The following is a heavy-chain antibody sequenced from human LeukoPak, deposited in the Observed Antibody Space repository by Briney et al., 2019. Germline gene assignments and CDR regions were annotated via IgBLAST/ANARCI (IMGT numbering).Heavy chain of an antibody. CDR1: GFTVSSNY. D-gene: IGHD3-22*01. V-gene: IGHV3-53*01. CDR3: ARTYDSSGYYPYYFDY. J-gene: IGHJ4*02. Sequence: PGGSLRLSCAASGFTVSSNYMSWVRQAPGKGLEWVSVIYSGGSTYYADSVKGRFTISRDNSKNTLYLQMNSLRAEDTAVYYCARTYDSSGYYPYYFDYWGQGTLVTVSS. CDR2: IYSGGST.